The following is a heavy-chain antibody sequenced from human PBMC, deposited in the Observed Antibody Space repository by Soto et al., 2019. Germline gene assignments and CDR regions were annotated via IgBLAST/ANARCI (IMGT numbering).Heavy chain of an antibody. D-gene: IGHD2-2*01. CDR2: INHSGST. V-gene: IGHV4-34*01. CDR3: ARGKKYCSSNSCYGGGYYYYGMDV. CDR1: GGSFSGYY. J-gene: IGHJ6*02. Sequence: PSETLSLTCAVYGGSFSGYYWSWIRQPPGKGLEWIGEINHSGSTNYNPSLKSRVTISVDTSKNQFSLKLSSVTAADTAVYYCARGKKYCSSNSCYGGGYYYYGMDVWGQGPTVTVYS.